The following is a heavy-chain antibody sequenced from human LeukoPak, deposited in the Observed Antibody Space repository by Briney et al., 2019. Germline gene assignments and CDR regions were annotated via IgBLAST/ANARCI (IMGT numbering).Heavy chain of an antibody. CDR3: ARDWTAYGEPNWFDP. J-gene: IGHJ5*02. CDR1: GYTFTSYG. V-gene: IGHV1-18*01. D-gene: IGHD4-17*01. CDR2: ISAYNGNT. Sequence: ASVKVSCKASGYTFTSYGISWVRQAPGQGLEWMGWISAYNGNTNYAQKLQGRVTMTTDTSTSTAYMELRSLRSDDTAVYYCARDWTAYGEPNWFDPWGQGTLVTVSS.